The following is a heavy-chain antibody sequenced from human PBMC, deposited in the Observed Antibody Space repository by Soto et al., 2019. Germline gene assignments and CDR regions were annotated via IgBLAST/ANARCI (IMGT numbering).Heavy chain of an antibody. CDR2: IWYDGSNK. D-gene: IGHD3-22*01. CDR1: GFTFSSYG. Sequence: SGGSLRLSCAASGFTFSSYGMHWVRQAPGKGLEWVAVIWYDGSNKYYADSVKGRFTISRDNSKNTLYLQMNSLRAEDTAVYYCASDGLYDSSGYYCGWDYYYGVDVWGQGTTVTVSS. CDR3: ASDGLYDSSGYYCGWDYYYGVDV. V-gene: IGHV3-33*01. J-gene: IGHJ6*01.